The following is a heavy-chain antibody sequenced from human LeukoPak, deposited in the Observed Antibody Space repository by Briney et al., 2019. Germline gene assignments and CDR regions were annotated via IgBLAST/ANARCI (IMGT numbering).Heavy chain of an antibody. Sequence: PSETLSLTCAVSGGSISSGGYSWSWIRQPPGKGLEWIGYIYHSGSTYYNPSLKSRVTISVDRSKNQFSLKLSSVTAADTAVYYCARATVPVTATAYHFDYWGQGTLVTVSS. CDR1: GGSISSGGYS. D-gene: IGHD2-21*02. CDR2: IYHSGST. J-gene: IGHJ4*02. V-gene: IGHV4-30-2*01. CDR3: ARATVPVTATAYHFDY.